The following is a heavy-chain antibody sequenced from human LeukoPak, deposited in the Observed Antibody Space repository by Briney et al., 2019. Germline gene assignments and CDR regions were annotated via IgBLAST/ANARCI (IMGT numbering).Heavy chain of an antibody. CDR2: INHSGST. V-gene: IGHV4-34*01. Sequence: PSGTLSLTCTVCGGSFSGYYWRYIRQPPGKGLEWIREINHSGSTNYNPSLKSRVTISVDTSKNQFSLKLSSVTAADTAVYYCAGSMVVTALDAFDIWGQGTMVTVSS. CDR1: GGSFSGYY. CDR3: AGSMVVTALDAFDI. J-gene: IGHJ3*02. D-gene: IGHD2-21*02.